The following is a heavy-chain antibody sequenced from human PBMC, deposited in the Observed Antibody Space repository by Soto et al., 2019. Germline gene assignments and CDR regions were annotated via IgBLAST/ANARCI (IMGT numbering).Heavy chain of an antibody. CDR3: ARTHYDFWSFDP. V-gene: IGHV4-31*03. CDR2: IYYSGST. CDR1: GGSISSGGYY. J-gene: IGHJ5*02. Sequence: QVQLQESGPGLVKPSQTLSLTCTVSGGSISSGGYYWSWIRQHPGKGLEWIGYIYYSGSTYYNPSPKSRVTISVDTSKNQFSLKLSSVTAADTAVYYCARTHYDFWSFDPWGQGTLVTVSS. D-gene: IGHD3-3*01.